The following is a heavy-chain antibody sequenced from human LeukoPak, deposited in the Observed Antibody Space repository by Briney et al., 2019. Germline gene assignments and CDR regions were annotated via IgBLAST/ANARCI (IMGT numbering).Heavy chain of an antibody. D-gene: IGHD3-22*01. CDR2: INPNNGGT. CDR3: ARDRYYDSSGWFDP. Sequence: ASVKVSCKASGYTFTGYYIHWVRQAPGQGLEWMGWINPNNGGTDYAQKFQGRVTMTRDTFISTVYMELSRLRSDDTAVYYCARDRYYDSSGWFDPWGQGTLVTVSS. V-gene: IGHV1-2*02. CDR1: GYTFTGYY. J-gene: IGHJ5*02.